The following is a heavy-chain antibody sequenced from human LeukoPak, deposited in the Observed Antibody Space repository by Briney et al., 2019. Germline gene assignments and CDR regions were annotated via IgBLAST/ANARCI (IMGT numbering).Heavy chain of an antibody. D-gene: IGHD1-1*01. CDR2: IRDKAKSYTT. Sequence: RGGSLRLSCEASGVTFGGAAIHWVRQAAGEGREWGGRIRDKAKSYTTAYAASVKGRFTISRDDSKNPAYLQMTSLKTEDPAVYYCTSPNDGNWFDPWGQGTLVTVSS. CDR1: GVTFGGAA. V-gene: IGHV3-73*01. CDR3: TSPNDGNWFDP. J-gene: IGHJ5*02.